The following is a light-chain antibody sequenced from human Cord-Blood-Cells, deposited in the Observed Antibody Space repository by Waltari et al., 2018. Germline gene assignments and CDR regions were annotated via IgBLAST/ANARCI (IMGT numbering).Light chain of an antibody. CDR3: SSYTSSSTLVV. J-gene: IGLJ2*01. Sequence: QSALTQPASVSGSPGQSITISCTGTSSDVGGYNYVSWYQQHPGKAPKLMIYEVSNLTSGFSNRVSGSKSGNTASLTISGLQAEDEAYYYCSSYTSSSTLVVFGGGTKLTVL. V-gene: IGLV2-14*01. CDR2: EVS. CDR1: SSDVGGYNY.